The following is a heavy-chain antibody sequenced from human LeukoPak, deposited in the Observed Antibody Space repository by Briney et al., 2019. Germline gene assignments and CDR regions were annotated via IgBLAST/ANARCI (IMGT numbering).Heavy chain of an antibody. Sequence: SQTLSLTCAISGDSVSSNSAAWNWIRQSPSRGLEWLGRTYYRSKWYNDYAVSVKSQITINPDTSKNQFSLQLNSVTPEDTAVYYCAREFLLGYSGTSPAPFDYWGQGTLVTVSS. J-gene: IGHJ4*02. V-gene: IGHV6-1*01. CDR1: GDSVSSNSAA. D-gene: IGHD1-26*01. CDR2: TYYRSKWYN. CDR3: AREFLLGYSGTSPAPFDY.